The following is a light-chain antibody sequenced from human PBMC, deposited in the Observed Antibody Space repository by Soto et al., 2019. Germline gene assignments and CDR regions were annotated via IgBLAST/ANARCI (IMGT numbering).Light chain of an antibody. CDR1: SNDVGIYKL. CDR2: EDS. CDR3: SSYTSSSTL. J-gene: IGLJ1*01. Sequence: QSALTQPASVSGSPGQSITISCTGTSNDVGIYKLVSWYQQFPGKAPKLMIYEDSNRPSGISNRFSGSKSGNTASLTISGLQAEDEADYYCSSYTSSSTLFGTGTKLTVL. V-gene: IGLV2-14*02.